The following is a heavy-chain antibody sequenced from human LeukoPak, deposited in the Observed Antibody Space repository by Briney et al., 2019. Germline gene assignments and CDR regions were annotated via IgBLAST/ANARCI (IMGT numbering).Heavy chain of an antibody. Sequence: PGGSLRLSCAASGFTFTNYWMSWVRQAPGKGLEWVANIKQDGSEKYYVDSVKGRFTISRDNAKNSLYLQMSSLRAEDTALYYCATLPYCSSTSCYDYWGQGPLVTVSS. V-gene: IGHV3-7*01. D-gene: IGHD2-2*01. J-gene: IGHJ4*02. CDR3: ATLPYCSSTSCYDY. CDR1: GFTFTNYW. CDR2: IKQDGSEK.